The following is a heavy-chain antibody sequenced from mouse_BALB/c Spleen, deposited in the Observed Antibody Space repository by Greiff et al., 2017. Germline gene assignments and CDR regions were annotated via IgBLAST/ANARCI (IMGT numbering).Heavy chain of an antibody. CDR3: ASGELTLDY. CDR1: GFTFSSFG. CDR2: ISSGSSTI. J-gene: IGHJ2*01. D-gene: IGHD1-1*01. Sequence: EVKLMESGGGLVQPGGSRKLSCAASGFTFSSFGMHWVRQAPEKGLEWVAYISSGSSTIYYADTVKGRFTISRDNPKNTLFLQMTSLRSEDTAMYYYASGELTLDYWGQGTTLTVSS. V-gene: IGHV5-17*02.